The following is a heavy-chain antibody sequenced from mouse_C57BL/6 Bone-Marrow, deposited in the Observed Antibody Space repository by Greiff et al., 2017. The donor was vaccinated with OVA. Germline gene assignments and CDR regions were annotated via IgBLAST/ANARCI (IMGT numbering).Heavy chain of an antibody. CDR2: IYPRDGST. CDR3: AREGIKKYFDV. J-gene: IGHJ1*03. D-gene: IGHD2-4*01. Sequence: QVQLKESGPELVKPGASVKLSCKASGYTFTSYDINWVKQRPGQGLEWIGWIYPRDGSTKYNEKFKGKATLTVDTSSSTAYMELHSLTSEDSAVYFCAREGIKKYFDVWGTGTTVTVSS. CDR1: GYTFTSYD. V-gene: IGHV1-85*01.